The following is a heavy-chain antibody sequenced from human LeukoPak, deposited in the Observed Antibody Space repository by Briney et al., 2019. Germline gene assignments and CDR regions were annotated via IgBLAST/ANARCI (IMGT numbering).Heavy chain of an antibody. V-gene: IGHV3-21*01. CDR3: ARDARGISISPGWFDP. J-gene: IGHJ5*02. CDR1: GFTFSSYS. D-gene: IGHD3-16*01. CDR2: ISSSSTYI. Sequence: GGSLRLSCAAFGFTFSSYSMNWVRQAPGKGLEWVSCISSSSTYIYYADSVKGRFTISRDNAKNSLYLQVNSLRAEDTAVYYCARDARGISISPGWFDPWGQGTLVTVSS.